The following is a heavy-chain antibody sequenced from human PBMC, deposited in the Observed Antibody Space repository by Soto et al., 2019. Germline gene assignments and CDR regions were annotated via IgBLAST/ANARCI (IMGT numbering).Heavy chain of an antibody. V-gene: IGHV1-69*12. CDR3: AGAVDIVLVPAAVGMDV. D-gene: IGHD2-2*03. J-gene: IGHJ6*02. Sequence: QVQLVQSGAEVKKPGSSVKVSCKASGGTFSSYAISWVRQAPGQGLEWMGGIIPIFGTANYAQKFQGRVTITADESTSTAYMEVSSLRSEDTAVYYCAGAVDIVLVPAAVGMDVWGQGTTVTVSS. CDR1: GGTFSSYA. CDR2: IIPIFGTA.